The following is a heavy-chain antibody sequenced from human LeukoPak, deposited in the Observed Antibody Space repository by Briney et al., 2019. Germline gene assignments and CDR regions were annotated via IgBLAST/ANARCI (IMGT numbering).Heavy chain of an antibody. CDR2: IYTSGST. CDR1: GGSISGYY. J-gene: IGHJ4*02. CDR3: ARMGYYGSDYDY. V-gene: IGHV4-4*07. Sequence: SETLSLTCTVSGGSISGYYWSWIRQPAGKGLEWIGRIYTSGSTNYNPSLKSRVTMSVDTSKNQFSLKLSSVTAADTAVYYCARMGYYGSDYDYWGQGTLVTVSS. D-gene: IGHD3-10*01.